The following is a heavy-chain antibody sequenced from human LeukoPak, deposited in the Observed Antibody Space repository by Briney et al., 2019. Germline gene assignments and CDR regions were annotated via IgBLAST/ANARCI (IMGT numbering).Heavy chain of an antibody. CDR3: AKDPTSYYYDSSVDY. CDR2: ISSSSSTI. J-gene: IGHJ4*02. D-gene: IGHD3-22*01. CDR1: GFTFSSYS. Sequence: GGSLRLSCAASGFTFSSYSMNWVRQAPGKGLEWVSYISSSSSTIYYADSVKGRFTISRDNSKNTLDLQMNSLRVEDTAVYYCAKDPTSYYYDSSVDYWGQGTLVTVSS. V-gene: IGHV3-48*01.